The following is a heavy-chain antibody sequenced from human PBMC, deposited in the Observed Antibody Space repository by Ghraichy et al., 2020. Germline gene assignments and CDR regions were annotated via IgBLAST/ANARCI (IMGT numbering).Heavy chain of an antibody. CDR2: IKGDGTKE. J-gene: IGHJ4*02. CDR3: VSTAGYLNY. D-gene: IGHD5-18*01. V-gene: IGHV3-7*02. CDR1: GFSFSTYW. Sequence: GESLNISCAASGFSFSTYWMSWVRQTPGRGLEWLANIKGDGTKEFYVDSVKGRFSISRDNVKNSLFLHMNGLRAEDTAVYYCVSTAGYLNYWGQGTQVTVSS.